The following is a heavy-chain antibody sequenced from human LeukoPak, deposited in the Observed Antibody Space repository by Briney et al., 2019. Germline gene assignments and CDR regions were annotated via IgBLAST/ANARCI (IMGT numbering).Heavy chain of an antibody. CDR3: ARDRWHYGGGSGFFDY. CDR1: GFSFSDYS. J-gene: IGHJ4*02. V-gene: IGHV3-48*01. CDR2: IRSSTSNI. D-gene: IGHD3-10*01. Sequence: QPGGSLRLSCTASGFSFSDYSMNWVRQAPGKGLEWVSYIRSSTSNIFYAESVKGRFTVSRDNAKNSLYLHMNSLRAEDTAVYYCARDRWHYGGGSGFFDYWGQGTLVTVSS.